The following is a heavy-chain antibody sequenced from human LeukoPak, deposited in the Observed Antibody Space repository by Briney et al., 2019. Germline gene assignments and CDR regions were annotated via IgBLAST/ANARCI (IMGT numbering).Heavy chain of an antibody. J-gene: IGHJ4*02. CDR1: GFTFSDYY. Sequence: KSGGSLRLSCAASGFTFSDYYMSWIRQAPGKGLEWVSYISSSSSYTNHADSVKGRFTISRDNAKNSLYLQMNSLRAEDTAVYYCARDRGVVAARRLDYWGQGTLVTVSS. D-gene: IGHD2-15*01. CDR2: ISSSSSYT. CDR3: ARDRGVVAARRLDY. V-gene: IGHV3-11*06.